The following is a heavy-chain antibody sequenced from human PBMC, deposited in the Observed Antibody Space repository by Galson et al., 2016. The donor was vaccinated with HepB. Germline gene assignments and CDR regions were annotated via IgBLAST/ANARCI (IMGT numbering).Heavy chain of an antibody. V-gene: IGHV3-48*01. CDR3: ATDYFDFWSGYFGLPAA. D-gene: IGHD3-3*01. Sequence: SLRLSCAASRFTFSSYSMNWVRQAPGRGLEWLSYINGAGNTMYYADSVRGRFTISRDNARNSLFLQMDSLRAEETALYYCATDYFDFWSGYFGLPAAWGQGTLVTVSS. CDR2: INGAGNTM. J-gene: IGHJ5*02. CDR1: RFTFSSYS.